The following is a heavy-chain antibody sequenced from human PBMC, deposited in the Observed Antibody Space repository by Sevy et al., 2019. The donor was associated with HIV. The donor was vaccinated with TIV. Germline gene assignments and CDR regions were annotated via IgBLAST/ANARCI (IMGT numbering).Heavy chain of an antibody. CDR3: ARAGTGSSRAYFDY. CDR1: EFTVSSSY. D-gene: IGHD1-26*01. V-gene: IGHV3-53*01. J-gene: IGHJ4*02. Sequence: GGSLRLSCAASEFTVSSSYMSWVRQAPGKGLEWVSILYSGGSTYYAASVKGRFAVSRDNSKNTLNLQMNSLRAEDTAVYYCARAGTGSSRAYFDYWGQGTLVTVS. CDR2: LYSGGST.